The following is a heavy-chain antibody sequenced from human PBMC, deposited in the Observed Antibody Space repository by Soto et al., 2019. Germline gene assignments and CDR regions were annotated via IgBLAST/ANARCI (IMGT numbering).Heavy chain of an antibody. CDR2: IYHSGST. J-gene: IGHJ4*02. D-gene: IGHD6-13*01. Sequence: SETLSLTCAVSGGSISSSNWWRWVRQPPGKGLEWIGEIYHSGSTNYNPSLKSRVTISVDKSKNKFSLKLSSVTAADTAVYYCATLAAAGPEPIDYWGQGTLVTVSS. CDR1: GGSISSSNW. V-gene: IGHV4-4*02. CDR3: ATLAAAGPEPIDY.